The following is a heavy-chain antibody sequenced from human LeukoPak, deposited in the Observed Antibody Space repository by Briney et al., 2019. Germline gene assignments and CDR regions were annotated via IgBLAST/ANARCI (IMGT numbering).Heavy chain of an antibody. CDR1: DGSLSSYY. CDR2: IYYTGST. CDR3: ARGLNRNDYGDYGY. V-gene: IGHV4-59*01. D-gene: IGHD4-17*01. Sequence: SETLSLTCTVSDGSLSSYYWTWIRQPPGKGLEWIGYIYYTGSTSYNPSLKSRVTISVQTSKNQFSLKLSSVTAADTAVYYCARGLNRNDYGDYGYWGQGTLVTVSS. J-gene: IGHJ4*02.